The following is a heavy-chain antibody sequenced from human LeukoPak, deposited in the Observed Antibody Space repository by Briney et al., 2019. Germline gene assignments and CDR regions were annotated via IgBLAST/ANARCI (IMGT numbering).Heavy chain of an antibody. CDR1: GGSISSSSYY. CDR2: IYYSGST. D-gene: IGHD3-22*01. J-gene: IGHJ4*02. Sequence: SETLSLTCTVSGGSISSSSYYWGWIRQPPGKGLEWIGSIYYSGSTYYNPSLKSRVTISVDTSKNQFSLKLSSVTAADTTVYYCATTSYYYDSPDYWGQGTLVTVSS. CDR3: ATTSYYYDSPDY. V-gene: IGHV4-39*01.